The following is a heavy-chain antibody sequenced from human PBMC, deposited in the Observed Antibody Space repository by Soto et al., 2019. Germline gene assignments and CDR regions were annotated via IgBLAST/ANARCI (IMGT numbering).Heavy chain of an antibody. CDR3: ARDRQDTAMATFDY. D-gene: IGHD5-18*01. CDR1: GFTFSSYG. Sequence: QVQLVESGGGVVQPGRSLRLSCAASGFTFSSYGMHWVRQAPGKGLEWVAVIWYDGSNKYYADSVKGRFTISRDNSKNTRYLQMNSLRAEDTAVYYCARDRQDTAMATFDYWGQGTLVTVSS. V-gene: IGHV3-33*01. J-gene: IGHJ4*02. CDR2: IWYDGSNK.